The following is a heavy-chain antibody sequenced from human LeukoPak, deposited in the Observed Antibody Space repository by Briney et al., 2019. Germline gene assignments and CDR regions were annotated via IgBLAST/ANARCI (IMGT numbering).Heavy chain of an antibody. CDR1: GYTFTGYY. CDR3: ARGYGYYGSGSLDWFDP. D-gene: IGHD3-10*01. CDR2: MNPKSGGT. J-gene: IGHJ5*02. Sequence: GASVKVSCKASGYTFTGYYVHWVRQAPGQGLEWMGWMNPKSGGTNYAQKFEARVTMNRDTSISTAYMELSSLRSEDTAVYYCARGYGYYGSGSLDWFDPWGQGTLVTVSS. V-gene: IGHV1-2*02.